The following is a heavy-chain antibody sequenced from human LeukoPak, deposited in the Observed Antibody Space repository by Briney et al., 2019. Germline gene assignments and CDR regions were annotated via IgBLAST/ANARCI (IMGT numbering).Heavy chain of an antibody. V-gene: IGHV4-59*11. CDR3: ARDTRYDVLTGYYEDYFDP. CDR2: VSDSGST. D-gene: IGHD3-9*01. Sequence: SETLSLTCTVPGGFISSHFWSWIRQPPGKGLEWIGHVSDSGSTNYNPSLTSRVSMSADTSKNQFSLNLSSVTAADTAMYYCARDTRYDVLTGYYEDYFDPWGQGTPVTVST. CDR1: GGFISSHF. J-gene: IGHJ5*02.